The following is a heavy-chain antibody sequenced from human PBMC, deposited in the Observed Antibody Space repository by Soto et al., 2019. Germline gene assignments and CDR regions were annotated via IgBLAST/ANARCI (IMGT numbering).Heavy chain of an antibody. CDR3: TTDAYYYYGMAV. CDR2: IKSKTDGGTT. J-gene: IGHJ6*02. CDR1: GLSFRNAG. V-gene: IGHV3-15*07. Sequence: GGSLGLACAACGLSFRNAGVDWLRQAPGKGLEWVGRIKSKTDGGTTDYAAPVKGRFTISRDDSKNTLYLQMNSLKTEDTAVYYCTTDAYYYYGMAVWGQGTTVTVSS.